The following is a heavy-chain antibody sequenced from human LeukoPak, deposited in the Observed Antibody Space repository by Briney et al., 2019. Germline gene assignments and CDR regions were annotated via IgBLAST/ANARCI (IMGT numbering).Heavy chain of an antibody. J-gene: IGHJ3*02. D-gene: IGHD1-26*01. V-gene: IGHV4-61*01. CDR2: IYYSGST. CDR3: ARERWELLAFDI. Sequence: PSETLSLTCTVSGVSISSSSYYWSWIRQPPGKGLEWIGYIYYSGSTNYNPSLKSRVTISVDTSKNQFSLKLSSVTAADTAVYYCARERWELLAFDIWGQGTMVTVSS. CDR1: GVSISSSSYY.